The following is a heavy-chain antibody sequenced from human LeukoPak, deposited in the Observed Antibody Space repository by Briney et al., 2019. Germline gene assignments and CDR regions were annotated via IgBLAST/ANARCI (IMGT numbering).Heavy chain of an antibody. Sequence: SETLSLTCTVSGASISSGDYFWSWIRQAPGQGLEWIGNIYYSGSTSSNPSLRSRTTLSVDTSKNEFSLGLRSVTAADTAVYYCARVGLDLRSSSVFDHWGQGTLVTVSS. CDR3: ARVGLDLRSSSVFDH. CDR2: IYYSGST. CDR1: GASISSGDYF. J-gene: IGHJ4*02. V-gene: IGHV4-30-4*08. D-gene: IGHD3-3*01.